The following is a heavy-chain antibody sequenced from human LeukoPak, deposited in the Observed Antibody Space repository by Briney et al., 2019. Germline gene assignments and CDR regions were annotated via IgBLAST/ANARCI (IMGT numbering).Heavy chain of an antibody. V-gene: IGHV3-7*01. CDR2: INQDGSEK. D-gene: IGHD1-26*01. Sequence: GGSLRLSCAVSGLTFSSYWMGWVRQAPGKGLEWVANINQDGSEKHYVDSVEGRFSISRDNIKNVLYLQMNSLRGTDTAVYYCARAVWYSGSWFTSWGQGATVTVSS. J-gene: IGHJ3*01. CDR3: ARAVWYSGSWFTS. CDR1: GLTFSSYW.